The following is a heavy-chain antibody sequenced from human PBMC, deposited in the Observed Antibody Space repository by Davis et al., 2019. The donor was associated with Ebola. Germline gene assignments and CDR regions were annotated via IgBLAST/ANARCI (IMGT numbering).Heavy chain of an antibody. D-gene: IGHD4-23*01. Sequence: ESLKISCVGSGFTFSDYFMDWVRQAPGKGLEWIGSIYHSGSTYYNPSLKSRVTISVDTSKNQFSLKLSSVTAADTAVYYCARVGHGGNSGDYWGQGTLVTVSS. V-gene: IGHV4-38-2*01. CDR3: ARVGHGGNSGDY. CDR2: IYHSGST. J-gene: IGHJ4*02. CDR1: GFTFSDYF.